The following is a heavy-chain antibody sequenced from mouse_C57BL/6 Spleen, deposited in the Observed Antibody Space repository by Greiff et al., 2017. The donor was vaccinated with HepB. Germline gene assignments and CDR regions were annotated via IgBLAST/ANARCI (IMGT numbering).Heavy chain of an antibody. J-gene: IGHJ3*01. V-gene: IGHV1-82*01. CDR2: IYPGDGDT. D-gene: IGHD4-1*01. CDR3: ARSGLTGIFAY. CDR1: GYAFSSSW. Sequence: VQLQQSGPELVKPGASVKISCKASGYAFSSSWMNWVKQRPGKGLEWIGRIYPGDGDTNYNGKFKGKATLTADKSSSTAYMQLSSLTSEDSAVYFCARSGLTGIFAYWGQRTLVTVSA.